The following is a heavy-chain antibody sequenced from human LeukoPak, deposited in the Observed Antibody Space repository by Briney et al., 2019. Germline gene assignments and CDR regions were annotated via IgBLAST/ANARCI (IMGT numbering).Heavy chain of an antibody. V-gene: IGHV3-23*01. CDR3: ARGYCSSTSCYPDY. D-gene: IGHD2-2*01. CDR1: GFTFSSYA. CDR2: ISGSGGST. J-gene: IGHJ4*02. Sequence: GGSLRLSCAASGFTFSSYAMSWVRQAPGKGLEWVSAISGSGGSTYYADSVKGRFTISRDNSKNTLYLQMNSLRAEDTAVYYCARGYCSSTSCYPDYWGQGTLVTVSS.